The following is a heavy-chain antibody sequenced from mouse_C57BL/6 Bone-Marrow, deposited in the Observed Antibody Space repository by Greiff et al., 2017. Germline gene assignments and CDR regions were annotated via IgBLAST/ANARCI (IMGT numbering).Heavy chain of an antibody. V-gene: IGHV8-8*01. D-gene: IGHD4-1*01. J-gene: IGHJ2*01. CDR1: GFSLRTFGMG. CDR2: IWWDDDK. CDR3: ARIASVNWDPSIDD. Sequence: QVTLKESGPGILQPSQTLSLTCSFSGFSLRTFGMGVGWIRQPSGKGLEWLAHIWWDDDKYYNPALKSPLTISKNTSKKQVFLKIANVDTADTATYYCARIASVNWDPSIDDWGQGTTLTVSS.